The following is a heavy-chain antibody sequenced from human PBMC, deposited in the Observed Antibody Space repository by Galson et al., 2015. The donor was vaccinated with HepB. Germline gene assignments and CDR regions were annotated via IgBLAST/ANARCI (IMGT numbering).Heavy chain of an antibody. V-gene: IGHV1-2*06. J-gene: IGHJ3*02. CDR3: ARWVAAAGTDPYAFDI. Sequence: SVKVSCKASGYTFTGYYMHWVRQAPGQGLEWMGRINPNSGGTNYAQKFQGRVTMTRDTSISTAYMELSRLRSDDTAVYYCARWVAAAGTDPYAFDIWGQGTMVTVSS. CDR2: INPNSGGT. D-gene: IGHD6-13*01. CDR1: GYTFTGYY.